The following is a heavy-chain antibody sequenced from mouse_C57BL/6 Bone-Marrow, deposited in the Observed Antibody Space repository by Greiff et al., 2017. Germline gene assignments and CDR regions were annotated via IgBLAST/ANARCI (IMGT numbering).Heavy chain of an antibody. J-gene: IGHJ3*01. V-gene: IGHV2-6*01. CDR1: GFSLTSYG. Sequence: VKLQQSGPGLVAPSQSLSITCTVSGFSLTSYGVDWVRQSPGKGLEWLGVIWGVGSTNYNSALKSRLSISKDNSKSQVFLKMNSLQTDDTAMYYCASYYGSSYGGFAYWGQGTLVTVSA. CDR2: IWGVGST. CDR3: ASYYGSSYGGFAY. D-gene: IGHD1-1*01.